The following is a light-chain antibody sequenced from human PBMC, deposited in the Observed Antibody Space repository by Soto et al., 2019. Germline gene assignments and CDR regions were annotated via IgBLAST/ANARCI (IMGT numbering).Light chain of an antibody. J-gene: IGKJ1*01. CDR3: QHYGSSPWT. CDR1: QSVTSDY. V-gene: IGKV3-20*01. Sequence: EVVGTQSPGTLSLSPGERATLSCRASQSVTSDYLAWYQQKPGQSPRLLMSGASRRATGVPDRFSGSGSGTDFTLTISRLEPEDFAVYYCQHYGSSPWTFGQGTKVDI. CDR2: GAS.